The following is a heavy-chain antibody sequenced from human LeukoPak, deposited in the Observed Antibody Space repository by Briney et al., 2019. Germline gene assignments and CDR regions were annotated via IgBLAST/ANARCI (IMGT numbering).Heavy chain of an antibody. CDR3: ARSDGSGPYYYGMDV. V-gene: IGHV3-33*01. Sequence: GRSLRLSCAASGFTFSSYGIHWVRQAPGKGLEWVAVIWYDGSNKYYADSVKGRFTISRDNSKNTLYLQMNSLRAEDAAVYYCARSDGSGPYYYGMDVWGQGTTVTVSS. CDR2: IWYDGSNK. CDR1: GFTFSSYG. D-gene: IGHD3-10*01. J-gene: IGHJ6*02.